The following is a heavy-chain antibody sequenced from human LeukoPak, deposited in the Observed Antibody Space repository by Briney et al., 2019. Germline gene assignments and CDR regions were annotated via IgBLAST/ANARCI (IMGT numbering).Heavy chain of an antibody. Sequence: GGSLRLSCAASGFTFSSYGMNWVRQAPGKGLEWVSSISSSASYIYYADSVKGRFTISRDNAKNSLYLQMNSLRAEDTAVYYCARDRYGGQTYYNGRRHFDPWGQGTLVTVSS. J-gene: IGHJ5*02. D-gene: IGHD3-10*01. CDR2: ISSSASYI. CDR3: ARDRYGGQTYYNGRRHFDP. V-gene: IGHV3-21*01. CDR1: GFTFSSYG.